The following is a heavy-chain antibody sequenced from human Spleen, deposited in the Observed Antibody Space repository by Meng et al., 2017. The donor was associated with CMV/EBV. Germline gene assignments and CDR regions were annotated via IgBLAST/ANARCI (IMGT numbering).Heavy chain of an antibody. CDR2: ISSSGSTI. Sequence: ASGFTFRAYYISWIRQAPGKGLEWVSYISSSGSTIYYADSVKGRFTISRDNAKNSLYLQMNSLRAEDTAVYYCARALSARDNWFDPWGQGTLVTVSS. CDR3: ARALSARDNWFDP. J-gene: IGHJ5*02. V-gene: IGHV3-11*01. CDR1: GFTFRAYY. D-gene: IGHD6-6*01.